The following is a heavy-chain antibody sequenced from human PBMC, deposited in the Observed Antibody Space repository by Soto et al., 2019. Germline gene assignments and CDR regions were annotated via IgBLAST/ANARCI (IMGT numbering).Heavy chain of an antibody. V-gene: IGHV1-18*01. CDR2: ISPYTGNT. CDR1: GYIFVNYG. CDR3: VMVDNYVTPTPQDV. J-gene: IGHJ6*02. Sequence: QVQLVQSGDEVKKPGASVKVSCKASGYIFVNYGIAWVRQAPGQGLEWMGWISPYTGNTHAATKVQGRLTMTTDTSTSTAYMDMGSLTSDDTAVYYCVMVDNYVTPTPQDVWGQGTTVTVSS. D-gene: IGHD3-16*01.